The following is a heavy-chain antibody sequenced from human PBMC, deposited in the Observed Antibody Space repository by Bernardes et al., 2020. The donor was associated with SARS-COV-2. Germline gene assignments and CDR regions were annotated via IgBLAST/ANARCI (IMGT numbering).Heavy chain of an antibody. CDR3: ARGFLMKGFDY. J-gene: IGHJ4*02. Sequence: GGSLRLSCVASGFTFSTYTMNWVRQAPGKGLEWVSSVSTTSTTIYFADSVKGRFAISRDNAQNSLYLQMNSLRDEDTAAYYCARGFLMKGFDYWGQGTLDSVSS. CDR2: VSTTSTTI. D-gene: IGHD2-8*01. CDR1: GFTFSTYT. V-gene: IGHV3-48*02.